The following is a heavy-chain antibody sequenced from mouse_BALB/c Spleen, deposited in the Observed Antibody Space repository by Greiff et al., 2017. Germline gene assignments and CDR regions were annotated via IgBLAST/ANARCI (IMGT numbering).Heavy chain of an antibody. V-gene: IGHV5-6*01. J-gene: IGHJ3*01. D-gene: IGHD4-1*01. Sequence: EVQVVESGGDLVKPGGSLKLSCAASGFTFSSYGMSWVRQTPDKRLEWVATISSGGSYTYYPDSVKGRFTISRDNAKNTLYLQMSSLKSEDTAMYYCARHGTPQAWFAYWGQGTLVTVSA. CDR1: GFTFSSYG. CDR3: ARHGTPQAWFAY. CDR2: ISSGGSYT.